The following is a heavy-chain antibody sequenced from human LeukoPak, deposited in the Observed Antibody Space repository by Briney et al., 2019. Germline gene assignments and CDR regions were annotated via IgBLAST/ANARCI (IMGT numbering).Heavy chain of an antibody. J-gene: IGHJ6*03. Sequence: PSETLSLTCTVSGGSISSYYWSWIRQPAGKGLEWIGRIYTSGSTNYNPSLKSRVTISVDKSKNQFPLKLSSVTAADTAVYYCARGGHDYGDFARYYYYMDVWGKGTTVTVSS. CDR2: IYTSGST. CDR1: GGSISSYY. V-gene: IGHV4-4*07. CDR3: ARGGHDYGDFARYYYYMDV. D-gene: IGHD4-17*01.